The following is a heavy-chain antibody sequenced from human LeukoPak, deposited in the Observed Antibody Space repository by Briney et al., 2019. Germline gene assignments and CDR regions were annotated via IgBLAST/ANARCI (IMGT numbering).Heavy chain of an antibody. CDR1: GYTFTGYY. CDR2: IDPNSGGT. CDR3: ARDMFRRYFDWLLNYSHHDASDI. D-gene: IGHD3-9*01. J-gene: IGHJ3*02. Sequence: GASVKVSCKASGYTFTGYYMHWVRQAPGQGLEWMGWIDPNSGGTNYAQKLQGRVTMTTDTSTSTAYMELRSLRSDDTAVYYCARDMFRRYFDWLLNYSHHDASDIWGQGTMVTVSS. V-gene: IGHV1-2*02.